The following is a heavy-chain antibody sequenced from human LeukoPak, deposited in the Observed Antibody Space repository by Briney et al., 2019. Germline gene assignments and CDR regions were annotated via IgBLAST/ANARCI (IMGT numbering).Heavy chain of an antibody. CDR3: RSEFLRDGMDV. Sequence: PGGSLRLSCAASGFTFSSYGRKWVRQAPGKGVDWVSGIRGSDGSTYYADFAKVRFTISTDNSKNTLYLQMNSLRVEDTAVYYCRSEFLRDGMDVWGQGTTVTVFS. CDR2: IRGSDGST. CDR1: GFTFSSYG. D-gene: IGHD3-10*01. V-gene: IGHV3-23*01. J-gene: IGHJ6*02.